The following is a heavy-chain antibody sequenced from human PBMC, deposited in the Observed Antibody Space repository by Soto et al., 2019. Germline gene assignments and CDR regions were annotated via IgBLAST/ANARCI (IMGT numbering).Heavy chain of an antibody. CDR1: GGSIRSNY. V-gene: IGHV4-4*07. CDR3: AREGASGFGMDV. CDR2: IYTSGTT. Sequence: SETLSLTCNVSGGSIRSNYWSWIRQPAGKALEWIGRIYTSGTTNYNPPLKSRATILVDTSKNQFSLKLSSVTAADTAVYYCAREGASGFGMDVWGQGTTVTVSS. D-gene: IGHD1-26*01. J-gene: IGHJ6*02.